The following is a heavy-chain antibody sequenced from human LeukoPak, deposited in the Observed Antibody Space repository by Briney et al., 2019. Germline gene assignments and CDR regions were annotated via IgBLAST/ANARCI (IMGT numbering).Heavy chain of an antibody. CDR3: ARDFPSGRYYYV. Sequence: PGGSLRLSCAASGFTFSSYEMNWVRQAPGKGLEWVSYISSGGSTIYYADSVKGRFTISRDNAKNSLYLQMNSLRDEDTALYYCARDFPSGRYYYVWGQGTLVTVSS. CDR2: ISSGGSTI. V-gene: IGHV3-48*03. J-gene: IGHJ4*02. CDR1: GFTFSSYE. D-gene: IGHD1-26*01.